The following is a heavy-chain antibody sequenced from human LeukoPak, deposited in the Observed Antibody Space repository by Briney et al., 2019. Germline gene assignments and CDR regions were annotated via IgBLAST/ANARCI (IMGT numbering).Heavy chain of an antibody. Sequence: KAGGSLRLSCTASGFTFSFYMMNWVRQAPGKGLEWVSSISTSSSHIYYADSLKGRFTVSRDNAKNSLYPQMNNLRAEATAVYYCARDDNWNDKPFDLWGPGTLVTVSS. CDR3: ARDDNWNDKPFDL. J-gene: IGHJ4*02. V-gene: IGHV3-21*01. CDR2: ISTSSSHI. D-gene: IGHD1-20*01. CDR1: GFTFSFYM.